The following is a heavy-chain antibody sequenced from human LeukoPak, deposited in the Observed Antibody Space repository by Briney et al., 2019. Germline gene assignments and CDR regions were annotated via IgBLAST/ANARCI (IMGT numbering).Heavy chain of an antibody. Sequence: ASVKVSCKASGYTFTGYYMHWVRQAPGQGLEWMGWINPNSGGTNYVQKFQGRVTMTRDTSISTAYMELSRLRSDDTAVYYCARRGFGELGGDWGQGTLVTVSS. CDR3: ARRGFGELGGD. D-gene: IGHD3-10*01. J-gene: IGHJ4*02. CDR1: GYTFTGYY. V-gene: IGHV1-2*02. CDR2: INPNSGGT.